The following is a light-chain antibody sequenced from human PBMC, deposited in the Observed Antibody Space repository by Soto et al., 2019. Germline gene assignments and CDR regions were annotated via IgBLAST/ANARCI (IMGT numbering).Light chain of an antibody. CDR3: AAWDDSMNGYV. CDR1: SSNIGNNA. Sequence: QSVLTQPPSVSEAPRQRVTISCSGSSSNIGNNAVNWYQQLPGKAPKLLIYYDDLLPSGVSDRFSGSKSGTSASLAICVLQSEDDADYLCAAWDDSMNGYVFGTWTKSTFL. V-gene: IGLV1-36*01. J-gene: IGLJ1*01. CDR2: YDD.